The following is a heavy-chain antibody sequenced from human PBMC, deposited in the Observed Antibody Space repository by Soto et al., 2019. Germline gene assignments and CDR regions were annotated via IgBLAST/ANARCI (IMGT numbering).Heavy chain of an antibody. D-gene: IGHD2-21*01. Sequence: QVQLVQSGAEVKKPGSSVRVSCKDSVGTFSTYSMFWVRQAPGQGLEWMGRIIPMLGIATYAQRIQDRVTITADKSTATAYMELSSLRSEDTALYYCTIGSWSGEVFDIWGQGTMVTVSS. V-gene: IGHV1-69*02. J-gene: IGHJ3*02. CDR1: VGTFSTYS. CDR3: TIGSWSGEVFDI. CDR2: IIPMLGIA.